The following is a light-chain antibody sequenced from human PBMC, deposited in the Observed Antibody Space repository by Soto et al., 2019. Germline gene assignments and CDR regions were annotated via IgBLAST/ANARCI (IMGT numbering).Light chain of an antibody. J-gene: IGKJ1*01. CDR1: QYINTR. CDR3: HQRQSWPRT. Sequence: EIVLTQSPATLSSFPGDRVTLSCRASQYINTRLAWYQHRPGQAPRLLSYQTSIRAAGIPARFSASGSGTDFTLTISDVQPEDFALYYCHQRQSWPRTFGQGTKV. CDR2: QTS. V-gene: IGKV3-11*01.